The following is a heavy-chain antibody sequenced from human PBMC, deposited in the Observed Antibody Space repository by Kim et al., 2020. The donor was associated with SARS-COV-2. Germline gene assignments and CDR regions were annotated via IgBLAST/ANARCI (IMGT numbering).Heavy chain of an antibody. Sequence: SKTLSLTCTVSGGSISSGGYYWNWIRQHPGKGLGWIGYIYYSGSTYYNPSLKSRVTISVDTSKNQFSLKLSSVTAADTAVYYCARFHYYDSSGYSKNFDYWGQGTLVTVSS. V-gene: IGHV4-31*03. J-gene: IGHJ4*02. CDR3: ARFHYYDSSGYSKNFDY. D-gene: IGHD3-22*01. CDR2: IYYSGST. CDR1: GGSISSGGYY.